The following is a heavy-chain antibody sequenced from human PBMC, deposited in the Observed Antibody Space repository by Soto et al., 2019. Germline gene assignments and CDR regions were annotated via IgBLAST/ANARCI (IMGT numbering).Heavy chain of an antibody. CDR3: ARERQYSGYEPFFDY. CDR1: GFTFSSYS. V-gene: IGHV3-21*01. D-gene: IGHD5-12*01. Sequence: GGSLRLSCAASGFTFSSYSMNWVRQAPGKGLEWVSSISSSSSYIYYADSVKGRFTISRDNAKNSLYLQMNSLRAEDTAVYYCARERQYSGYEPFFDYWGQGTRGTVS. J-gene: IGHJ4*02. CDR2: ISSSSSYI.